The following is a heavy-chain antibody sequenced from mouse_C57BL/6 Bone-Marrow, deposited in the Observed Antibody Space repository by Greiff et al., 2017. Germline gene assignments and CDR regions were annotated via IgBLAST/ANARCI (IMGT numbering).Heavy chain of an antibody. J-gene: IGHJ1*03. CDR3: ARGDGYYDWYFDV. D-gene: IGHD2-3*01. V-gene: IGHV1-72*01. Sequence: QVQLQQPGAELVKPGASVKLSCKASGYTFTSYWMHWVKQRPGRGLEWIGRIDPKSGGTTYNEKFKSKATLTVDKPSSTAYMQLSSLTSEDSAVYYCARGDGYYDWYFDVWGTGTTVTVSS. CDR2: IDPKSGGT. CDR1: GYTFTSYW.